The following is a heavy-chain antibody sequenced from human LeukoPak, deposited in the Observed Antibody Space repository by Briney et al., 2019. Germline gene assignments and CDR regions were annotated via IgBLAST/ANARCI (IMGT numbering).Heavy chain of an antibody. V-gene: IGHV3-74*01. D-gene: IGHD6-13*01. J-gene: IGHJ4*02. CDR3: ARVRGPDSSRWYIDY. CDR2: INNDGSST. CDR1: GFTFNIYW. Sequence: PGGSLRLSCAASGFTFNIYWMHWVRQAPGKGLVWVSRINNDGSSTSYADSVKGRFTISRDNAKNTLYLQMNSVRAEDTAVYYCARVRGPDSSRWYIDYWGRGTLVTVSS.